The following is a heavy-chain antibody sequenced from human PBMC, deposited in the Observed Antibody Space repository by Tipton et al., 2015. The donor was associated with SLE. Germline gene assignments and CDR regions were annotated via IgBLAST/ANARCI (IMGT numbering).Heavy chain of an antibody. CDR3: ARGERQLERPYYFDY. D-gene: IGHD1-1*01. CDR1: GFTFSDYY. CDR2: ISSSGSTI. Sequence: SLRLSCAASGFTFSDYYMSWIRQAPGKGLEWVSYISSSGSTIYYADSVKGRFTISRDDAKNTLYLQMNSLRAEDTAVYYCARGERQLERPYYFDYWGQGTLVTVSS. J-gene: IGHJ4*02. V-gene: IGHV3-11*04.